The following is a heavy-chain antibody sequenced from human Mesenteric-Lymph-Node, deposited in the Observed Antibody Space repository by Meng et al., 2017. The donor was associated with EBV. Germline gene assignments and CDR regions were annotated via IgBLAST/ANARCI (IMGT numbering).Heavy chain of an antibody. CDR3: ARGGSYGTRSFDY. V-gene: IGHV4-30-2*01. CDR2: IYHSGST. D-gene: IGHD5-18*01. Sequence: QRQLPGPGQGLLKPSQTRSLTCAVSGGSISSGDYSWSWIRQPPGKGLEWIGYIYHSGSTYYNPSLKSRVTISVDRSKNQFSLKLSSVTAADTAVYYCARGGSYGTRSFDYWGQGTLVTVSS. J-gene: IGHJ4*02. CDR1: GGSISSGDYS.